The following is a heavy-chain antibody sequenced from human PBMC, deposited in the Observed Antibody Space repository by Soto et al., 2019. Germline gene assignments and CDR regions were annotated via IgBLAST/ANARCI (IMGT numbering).Heavy chain of an antibody. CDR1: GGSFSGYY. CDR2: INHSGST. J-gene: IGHJ5*02. Sequence: SETLSLTCAVYGGSFSGYYWSWIRQPPGKGLEWIGEINHSGSTNYNPSLKSRVTISVDTSKNQFSLKLSSVTAAATVVYYCARGRSVITIFGVVQTRHRRLDPWGQGTLVTVSS. CDR3: ARGRSVITIFGVVQTRHRRLDP. D-gene: IGHD3-3*01. V-gene: IGHV4-34*01.